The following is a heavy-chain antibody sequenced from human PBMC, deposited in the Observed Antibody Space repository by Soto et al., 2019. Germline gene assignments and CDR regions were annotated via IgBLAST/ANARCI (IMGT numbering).Heavy chain of an antibody. CDR3: ARHFLHVIAEAGTVDYGMDV. Sequence: GESLKISCKGSGYSFTSYWIGWVRQMPGKGLEWMGIIYPGDSDTRYSPSFQGQVTISADKSISTAYLQWSSLKASDTAMYYSARHFLHVIAEAGTVDYGMDVCGQGTTVTVSS. J-gene: IGHJ6*02. D-gene: IGHD6-13*01. V-gene: IGHV5-51*01. CDR1: GYSFTSYW. CDR2: IYPGDSDT.